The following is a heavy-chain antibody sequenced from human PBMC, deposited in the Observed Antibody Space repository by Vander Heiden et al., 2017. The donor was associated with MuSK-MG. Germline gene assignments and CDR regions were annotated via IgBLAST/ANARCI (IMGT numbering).Heavy chain of an antibody. Sequence: YGTYGMHWVRQAPGKGLEWVAVIWFDGSHKYYADSVKGRFTISRDNSKNTLYLQMNSLRAEDTAVYYCAIIPDATDDDAFDIWGQGTMVTVSS. CDR2: IWFDGSHK. D-gene: IGHD2-2*01. J-gene: IGHJ3*02. CDR1: YGTYG. V-gene: IGHV3-33*01. CDR3: AIIPDATDDDAFDI.